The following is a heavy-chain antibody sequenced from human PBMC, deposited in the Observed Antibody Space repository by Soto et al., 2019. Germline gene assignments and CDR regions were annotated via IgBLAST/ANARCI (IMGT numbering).Heavy chain of an antibody. Sequence: ASVKASCKVSGYTLTELSIPWVRQAPGEGLEWMGGFDLENGETIYAQRFQGRVTMTEESSADTPYKELSSLRSEDTAVYYCARGAARPPGKIDYWGQGTLVTVSS. V-gene: IGHV1-24*01. CDR2: FDLENGET. CDR1: GYTLTELS. D-gene: IGHD6-6*01. CDR3: ARGAARPPGKIDY. J-gene: IGHJ4*02.